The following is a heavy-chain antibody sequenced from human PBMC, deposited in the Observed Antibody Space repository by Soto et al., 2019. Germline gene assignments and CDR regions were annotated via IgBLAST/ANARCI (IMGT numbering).Heavy chain of an antibody. J-gene: IGHJ5*02. Sequence: GGSLRLSCAASGFTFSNYWMSWVRQAPGKGLEWVANRKGDGSEKNYVDSVKGRFTISRDNAENSLYLQMNSLRAEDTAVYYCASARHIGPWGQGTLVTVSS. CDR3: ASARHIGP. CDR2: RKGDGSEK. CDR1: GFTFSNYW. V-gene: IGHV3-7*01. D-gene: IGHD2-21*01.